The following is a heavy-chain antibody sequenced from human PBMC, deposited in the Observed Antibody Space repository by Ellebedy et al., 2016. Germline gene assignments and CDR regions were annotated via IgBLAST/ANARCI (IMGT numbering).Heavy chain of an antibody. CDR1: GFTFGNFF. CDR2: ISGDGDII. D-gene: IGHD4-17*01. V-gene: IGHV3-23*01. J-gene: IGHJ4*02. CDR3: YYGHYSGY. Sequence: GGSLRLXCVASGFTFGNFFMSLVRQAPGGGLEWISTISGDGDIIFSADSVKGRFTISRDNSRYTLYLQMDSLRAADTAVYYCYYGHYSGYWGQGTLVTVSS.